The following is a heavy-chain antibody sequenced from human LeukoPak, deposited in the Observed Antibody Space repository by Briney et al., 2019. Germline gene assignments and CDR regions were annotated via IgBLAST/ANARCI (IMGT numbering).Heavy chain of an antibody. V-gene: IGHV4-39*01. J-gene: IGHJ6*02. CDR1: GGSISSSSYY. CDR3: ASFRGVRGVPS. Sequence: PSETLSLTCTVSGGSISSSSYYWGWIRQPPGKGLEWIGSIYYSGSTYYNPSLKSRVTISVDTSKNQFSLKLSSVTAADTAVYYCASFRGVRGVPSWGQGTTVTVSS. CDR2: IYYSGST. D-gene: IGHD3-10*01.